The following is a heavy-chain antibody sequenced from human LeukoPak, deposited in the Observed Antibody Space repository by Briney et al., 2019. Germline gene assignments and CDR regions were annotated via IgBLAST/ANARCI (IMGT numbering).Heavy chain of an antibody. CDR1: GGSFSGYY. CDR3: AKAWLVRNWFDP. Sequence: SETLSFTCAVYGGSFSGYYWSWIRQPPGKGLEWIGEINHSGSTNYSPSLKSRVTISVDTSKNQFSLKLSSVTAADTAVYYCAKAWLVRNWFDPWGQGTLVTVSS. D-gene: IGHD6-19*01. CDR2: INHSGST. V-gene: IGHV4-34*01. J-gene: IGHJ5*02.